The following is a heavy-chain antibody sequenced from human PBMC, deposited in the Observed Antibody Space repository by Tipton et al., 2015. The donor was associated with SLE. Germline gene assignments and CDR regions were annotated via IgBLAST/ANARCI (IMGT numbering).Heavy chain of an antibody. V-gene: IGHV4-59*01. D-gene: IGHD6-13*01. J-gene: IGHJ4*02. CDR2: IYYSGST. CDR3: ARDRQPYFDY. CDR1: GGSISSYY. Sequence: TLSLTCTVSGGSISSYYWSWFRQPPGKGLEWIGYIYYSGSTNYNPSLKSRVTISVDTSKNQFSLKLSSVTAADTAVYYCARDRQPYFDYWGQGTLVTVSS.